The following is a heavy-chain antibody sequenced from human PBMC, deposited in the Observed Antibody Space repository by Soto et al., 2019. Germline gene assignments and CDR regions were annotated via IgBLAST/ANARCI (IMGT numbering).Heavy chain of an antibody. V-gene: IGHV3-23*01. CDR1: GFTFRTYA. Sequence: PVGSLRLSCAASGFTFRTYAMSWVRLSPGKGLEWVSGISGSGGSTFFADSVKGRFTISRDNSKNTVYLQMNSLRADDTAVYYCAKVDAGMITGFRIAMELWGQGTTVTVSS. CDR3: AKVDAGMITGFRIAMEL. D-gene: IGHD3-16*01. CDR2: ISGSGGST. J-gene: IGHJ6*01.